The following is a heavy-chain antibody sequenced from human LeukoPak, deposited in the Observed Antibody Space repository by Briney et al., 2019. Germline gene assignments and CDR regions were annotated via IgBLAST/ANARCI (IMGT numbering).Heavy chain of an antibody. V-gene: IGHV3-66*01. CDR3: ARDYYGSEGGNWFDP. J-gene: IGHJ5*02. CDR2: IYSGGST. Sequence: RWARYHPKKKLEWDSVIYSGGSTYYADSVKGRFTISRDNSKNTLYLQMNSLRAEDTAVYYCARDYYGSEGGNWFDPWGQGTLVTVSS. D-gene: IGHD3-10*01.